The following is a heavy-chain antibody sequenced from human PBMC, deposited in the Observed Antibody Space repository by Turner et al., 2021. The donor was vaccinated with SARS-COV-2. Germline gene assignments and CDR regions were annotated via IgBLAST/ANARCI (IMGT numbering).Heavy chain of an antibody. D-gene: IGHD2-8*02. V-gene: IGHV3-30*18. CDR3: AKAAGGGFYYYYMDV. CDR1: GFTFSSYG. J-gene: IGHJ6*03. Sequence: QVQLVESGGGVVQPGRSLRLSCAASGFTFSSYGMHWVRQAPGKGLEWVAVISYDGSNKYYADSVKGRFTISRDNSKNTLYLQMNSLRAEDTAVYYSAKAAGGGFYYYYMDVWGKGTTVTFSS. CDR2: ISYDGSNK.